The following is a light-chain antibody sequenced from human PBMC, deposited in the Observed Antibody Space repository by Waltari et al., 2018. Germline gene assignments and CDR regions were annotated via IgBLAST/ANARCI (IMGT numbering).Light chain of an antibody. CDR1: QSICTF. Sequence: IQVAQSPYSLSASVGDSVTITCRASQSICTFLHWYQQKPAKAPNLLIYGASSLQSGVPSRFSGFGSGTEFTLTISSLQPEDFATYFCQQSHSAPALSFGGGTKVEIK. V-gene: IGKV1-39*01. J-gene: IGKJ4*01. CDR2: GAS. CDR3: QQSHSAPALS.